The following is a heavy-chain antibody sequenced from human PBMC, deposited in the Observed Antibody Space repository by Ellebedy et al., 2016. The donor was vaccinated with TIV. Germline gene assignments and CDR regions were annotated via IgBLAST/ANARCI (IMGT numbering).Heavy chain of an antibody. CDR1: GASVSSANW. V-gene: IGHV4-4*02. D-gene: IGHD3-10*01. CDR3: ARADVRGAKFYFDL. J-gene: IGHJ4*02. CDR2: MCHFGTT. Sequence: MPSETLSLTCTVSGASVSSANWWHWIRQSPGTGLEWIGEMCHFGTTNYNPSLRGRVTISVDKSNNQFSLKLSSVTAADTAVYYCARADVRGAKFYFDLWGQGTLVTVSS.